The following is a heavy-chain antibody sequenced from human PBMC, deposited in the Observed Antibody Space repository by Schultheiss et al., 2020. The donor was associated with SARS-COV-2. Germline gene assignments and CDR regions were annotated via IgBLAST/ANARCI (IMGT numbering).Heavy chain of an antibody. V-gene: IGHV4-61*02. D-gene: IGHD5-24*01. J-gene: IGHJ4*02. CDR1: GGSISRGGNS. CDR3: ARTQEMATSIDY. Sequence: SETLSLTCVVSGGSISRGGNSWSWIRQPPGKGLEWIGRIYTSGSTNYNPSLKSRVTMSVDTSKNQFSLKLSSVTAADTAVYYCARTQEMATSIDYWGQGTLVTVSS. CDR2: IYTSGST.